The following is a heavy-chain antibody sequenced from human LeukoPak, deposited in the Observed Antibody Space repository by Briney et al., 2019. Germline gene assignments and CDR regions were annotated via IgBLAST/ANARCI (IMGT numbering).Heavy chain of an antibody. CDR1: GFTVSSSY. CDR2: ISSAGTT. Sequence: GGSLRLSCAACGFTVSSSYMSWVRQAPGKGLEWVSIISSAGTTYYADSVKGRFTISRDNSKNTLYLQVNSLRAEDTAMYFCARSEYVLPDVFDIWGPGTMVTVSS. V-gene: IGHV3-66*01. CDR3: ARSEYVLPDVFDI. J-gene: IGHJ3*02. D-gene: IGHD2-2*01.